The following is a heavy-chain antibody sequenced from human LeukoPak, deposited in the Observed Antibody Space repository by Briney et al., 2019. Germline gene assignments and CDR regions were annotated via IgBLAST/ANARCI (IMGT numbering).Heavy chain of an antibody. CDR3: ARDPGNYNSWGHFDH. D-gene: IGHD1-7*01. V-gene: IGHV1-18*01. Sequence: ASVKVSCKASGYTFTSYGISWVRQAPGQRLEWVGWISTDRAKTKYAEKFQGRVTMTTETSTTTAYMELSNLRSDDTALYYCARDPGNYNSWGHFDHWGQGTLVTVSS. CDR1: GYTFTSYG. CDR2: ISTDRAKT. J-gene: IGHJ4*02.